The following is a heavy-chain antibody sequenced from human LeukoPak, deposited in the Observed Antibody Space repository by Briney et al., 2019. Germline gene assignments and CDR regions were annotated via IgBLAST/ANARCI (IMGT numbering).Heavy chain of an antibody. V-gene: IGHV3-11*05. Sequence: GGSLRLSCAAAGFTFSDYYMSWIRQAPGKGLKWLSYISSSSTSTNYADSVKGRFTISRDNAKNSLYLQMNSLTAEDTAVYYCARDLKGSAWYVDYWGQGTLVTVSS. CDR1: GFTFSDYY. CDR3: ARDLKGSAWYVDY. CDR2: ISSSSTST. J-gene: IGHJ4*02. D-gene: IGHD6-19*01.